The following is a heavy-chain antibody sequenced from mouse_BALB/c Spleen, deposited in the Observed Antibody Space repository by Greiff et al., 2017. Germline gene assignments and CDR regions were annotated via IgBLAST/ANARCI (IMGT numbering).Heavy chain of an antibody. D-gene: IGHD1-1*01. V-gene: IGHV1-4*02. J-gene: IGHJ4*01. CDR3: ARLLRYAMDY. CDR1: GYTFTSYT. CDR2: INPSSGYT. Sequence: AAELARPGASVKMSCKASGYTFTSYTMHWVKQRPGQGLEWIGYINPSSGYTEYNQKFKDKTTLTADKSSSTAYMQLSSLTSEDSAVYYCARLLRYAMDYWGQGTSVTVSS.